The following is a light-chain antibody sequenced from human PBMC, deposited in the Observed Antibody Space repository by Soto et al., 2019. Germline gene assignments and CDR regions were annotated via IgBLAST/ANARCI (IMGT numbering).Light chain of an antibody. Sequence: DVQMTQSPSSLSASVGDRVTITCRASQGIGKDLDWYQQRPGKAPKRLIYAASTLQSGVPSRFGGSGSGTHFVLTINNLQPEDFATYYCLQRSSSPKTFGQGTKVEVK. V-gene: IGKV1-17*02. CDR2: AAS. J-gene: IGKJ1*01. CDR1: QGIGKD. CDR3: LQRSSSPKT.